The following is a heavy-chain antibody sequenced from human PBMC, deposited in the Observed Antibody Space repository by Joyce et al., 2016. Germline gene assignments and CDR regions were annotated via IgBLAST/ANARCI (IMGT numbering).Heavy chain of an antibody. CDR3: ARGGTSSDHYFFYTLDV. Sequence: QVLLVQSGAAVKRPGSSLRVSCKSSGGDFSNYTVNWVRQAPGQRLEWMGGSMPFVGAAKDAEDFQGRVTWTADQSTRTAYLELSALTSADTAVYYCARGGTSSDHYFFYTLDVWGPGTTVIVSS. CDR2: SMPFVGAA. CDR1: GGDFSNYT. D-gene: IGHD1-14*01. V-gene: IGHV1-69*12. J-gene: IGHJ6*02.